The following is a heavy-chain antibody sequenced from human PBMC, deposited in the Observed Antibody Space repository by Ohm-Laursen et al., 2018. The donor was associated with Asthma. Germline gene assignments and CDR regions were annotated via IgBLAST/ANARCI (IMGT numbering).Heavy chain of an antibody. V-gene: IGHV1-2*06. J-gene: IGHJ4*02. CDR2: INPDNGGT. D-gene: IGHD2/OR15-2a*01. Sequence: SVKVSCKASGYTFTGHSMQWVRQAPGQGLEWMGRINPDNGGTKYAQKFQGRVTMTRDTSISTAYLELNSLTSEDTAVYYCARENSLAFDYLYWGPGTLVTVSS. CDR1: GYTFTGHS. CDR3: ARENSLAFDYLY.